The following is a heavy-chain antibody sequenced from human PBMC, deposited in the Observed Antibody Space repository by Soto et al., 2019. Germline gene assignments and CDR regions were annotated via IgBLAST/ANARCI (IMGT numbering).Heavy chain of an antibody. Sequence: PSETLSLTCSVSGAALNSGNYYWSWIRQVPGKGLEWIGHIYVTGAVDYNPSLRDRITISQDTSERQFSLNLRLVTAADTAVYYYARPRIAKNNYNWFDPWGQGTLVTVSS. CDR2: IYVTGAV. V-gene: IGHV4-31*02. D-gene: IGHD2-21*01. CDR1: GAALNSGNYY. CDR3: ARPRIAKNNYNWFDP. J-gene: IGHJ5*02.